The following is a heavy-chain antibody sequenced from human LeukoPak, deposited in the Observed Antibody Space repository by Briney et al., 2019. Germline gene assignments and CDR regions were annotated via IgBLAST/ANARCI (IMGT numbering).Heavy chain of an antibody. CDR3: ARRVPSGSGSYDFDY. Sequence: SETLSLTCTVSGGSISSDNYYWGWIRQPPGKGLEWIGSINYSVTTYYNPSLRSRVTISVDTSKNQFSLKVTSVTAADTAVYYCARRVPSGSGSYDFDYWGQGTLVTVSS. J-gene: IGHJ4*02. V-gene: IGHV4-39*01. CDR1: GGSISSDNYY. CDR2: INYSVTT. D-gene: IGHD3-10*01.